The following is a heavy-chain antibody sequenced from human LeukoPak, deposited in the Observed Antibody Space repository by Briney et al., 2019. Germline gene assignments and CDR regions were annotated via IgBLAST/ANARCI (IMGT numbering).Heavy chain of an antibody. V-gene: IGHV3-23*01. CDR2: ISGSGGST. D-gene: IGHD1-26*01. CDR3: ARSEVPGSYSYFNY. Sequence: PGGSLRLSCAASGFTFSSYAMTWVRQAPGKGLEWVSTISGSGGSTYYADSVKGRFTISRDNSENTLFLQLSSLRAEDTAVYYCARSEVPGSYSYFNYWGQGTLVTVSS. CDR1: GFTFSSYA. J-gene: IGHJ4*02.